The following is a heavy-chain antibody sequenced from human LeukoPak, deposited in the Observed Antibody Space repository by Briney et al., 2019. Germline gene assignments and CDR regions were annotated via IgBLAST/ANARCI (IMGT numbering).Heavy chain of an antibody. CDR1: GYTFTGYY. CDR2: INLDSGGT. V-gene: IGHV1-2*02. J-gene: IGHJ4*02. CDR3: ARVRVGEDLDY. Sequence: ASVKVSCKASGYTFTGYYMHWARQAPGQGLEWMGWINLDSGGTNYAQKFQGRVTMTRDASISAAYMELSRLTSDDTAVYYCARVRVGEDLDYWGQGTLVTVSS. D-gene: IGHD3-16*01.